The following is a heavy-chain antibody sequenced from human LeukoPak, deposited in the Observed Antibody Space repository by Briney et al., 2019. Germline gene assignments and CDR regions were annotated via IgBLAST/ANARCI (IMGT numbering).Heavy chain of an antibody. J-gene: IGHJ4*02. Sequence: GGSLRLSCATSGFTLSDYYMTWIRQAPGKGLEWVSSISTTSSYIYYADSMKGRFTISRGNAKNSLYLQMNSLRAEDTAVYYCARGPFTSISKYFDYWGQGTLVTVSS. CDR2: ISTTSSYI. D-gene: IGHD2-2*01. CDR3: ARGPFTSISKYFDY. CDR1: GFTLSDYY. V-gene: IGHV3-11*06.